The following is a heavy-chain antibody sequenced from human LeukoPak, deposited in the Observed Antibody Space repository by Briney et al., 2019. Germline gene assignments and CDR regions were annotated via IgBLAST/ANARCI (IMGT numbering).Heavy chain of an antibody. CDR1: AFTFSTYG. V-gene: IGHV3-74*01. CDR2: INSDGSST. D-gene: IGHD2-15*01. J-gene: IGHJ5*02. Sequence: PGGSLRLSCAASAFTFSTYGMHWVRQAPGKGLVWVSRINSDGSSTSYADSVKGRFTISRDNAKNTLYLQMNSLRAEDTAVYYCARDYCSGGSCYYPWGQGTLVTVSS. CDR3: ARDYCSGGSCYYP.